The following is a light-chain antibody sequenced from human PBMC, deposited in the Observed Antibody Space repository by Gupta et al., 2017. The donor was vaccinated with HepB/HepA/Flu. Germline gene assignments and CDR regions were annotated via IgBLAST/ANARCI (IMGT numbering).Light chain of an antibody. CDR2: DAF. CDR3: QQLSNWPLVT. V-gene: IGKV3-11*01. J-gene: IGKJ5*01. CDR1: QSVSLS. Sequence: EIVLTQFPATLSLSPGERVTLSCRASQSVSLSLAWYQQKPGQAPRLLVYDAFTRDAGVSARFSGSGFGKHLSLTISRREQEDFAGYYCQQLSNWPLVTFGQGTLMDIK.